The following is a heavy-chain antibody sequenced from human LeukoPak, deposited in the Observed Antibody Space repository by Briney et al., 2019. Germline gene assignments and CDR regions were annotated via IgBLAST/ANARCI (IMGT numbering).Heavy chain of an antibody. J-gene: IGHJ4*02. V-gene: IGHV4-59*08. Sequence: SETLSLTCTVSGGSISSYYWNWIRQPPGKGLEWIGYISYSGSTNYNPSLKSRVTISVDTSKNQFSLKVHSVTAADTAIYYCARHRAYYDSSGYYYYLDYWGQGTLVPVSS. D-gene: IGHD3-22*01. CDR3: ARHRAYYDSSGYYYYLDY. CDR1: GGSISSYY. CDR2: ISYSGST.